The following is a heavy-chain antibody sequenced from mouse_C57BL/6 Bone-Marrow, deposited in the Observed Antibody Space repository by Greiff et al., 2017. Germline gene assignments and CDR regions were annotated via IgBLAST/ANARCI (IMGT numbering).Heavy chain of an antibody. J-gene: IGHJ4*01. CDR1: GISITTGNYR. D-gene: IGHD2-1*01. CDR2: IYYSGTI. CDR3: ARVTGLYWAMDY. Sequence: EVKLRESGPGLVKPSQTVFLTCTVTGISITTGNYRWSWIRQFPGNKLEWIGYIYYSGTITYNPSLTSRTTITRDTPKNHFFLEMNSLTAEDTATYYCARVTGLYWAMDYWGQGTSVTVSS. V-gene: IGHV3-5*01.